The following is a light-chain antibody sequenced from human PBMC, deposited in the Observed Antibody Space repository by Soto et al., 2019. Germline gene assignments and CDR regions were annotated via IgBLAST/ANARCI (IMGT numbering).Light chain of an antibody. Sequence: DIQMTQSPSSLSASVGDRVSITCRASQSTRSHLNWYQHKPGKAPKALIYAASSLQRGVPSRFSGSGCETDYNLTINSQQPDDVATYKCQQSFSSPYAFGPGTIVYVK. CDR2: AAS. V-gene: IGKV1-39*01. CDR3: QQSFSSPYA. CDR1: QSTRSH. J-gene: IGKJ3*01.